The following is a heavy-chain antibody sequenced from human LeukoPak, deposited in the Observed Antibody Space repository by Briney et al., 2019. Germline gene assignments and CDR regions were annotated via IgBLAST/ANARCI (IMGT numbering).Heavy chain of an antibody. CDR3: ARHATMIAFLDV. V-gene: IGHV1-2*02. Sequence: ASVKVSCKASGYTFTGYYMHWVRQAPGQGLEWMGWINPNSGGTNYAQKFQGRVTMTRDTSISTAYMELSRLRSDDTAVYYCARHATMIAFLDVWGKGTAVTVSS. CDR2: INPNSGGT. D-gene: IGHD3-22*01. CDR1: GYTFTGYY. J-gene: IGHJ6*04.